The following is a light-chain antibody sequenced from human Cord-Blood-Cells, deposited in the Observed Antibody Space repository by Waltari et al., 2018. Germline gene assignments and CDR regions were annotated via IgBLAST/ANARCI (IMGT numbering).Light chain of an antibody. V-gene: IGKV3-20*01. J-gene: IGKJ2*01. CDR1: QSVSSSY. CDR3: QQYGSARGYT. CDR2: GAC. Sequence: EIVLTQSPGTLSLSPGERATLSCRASQSVSSSYLAWYQQKPGQAPRLLIYGACSRATSIPDRFSGSGSGTDFTLTISRLEPEEFAVYYCQQYGSARGYTFGQGTKLEIK.